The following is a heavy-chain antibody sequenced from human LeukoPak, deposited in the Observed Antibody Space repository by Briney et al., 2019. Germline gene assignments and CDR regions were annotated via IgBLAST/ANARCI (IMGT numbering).Heavy chain of an antibody. CDR2: INPNSGGT. D-gene: IGHD3-16*02. Sequence: WASVKVSCKASGYTFTGYYMHWVRQAPGRGLEWMGWINPNSGGTNYAQKFQGRVTMTRDTSISTAYMELSRLRSDDTAVYYCARLYDYVWGSYRYTGAFDYWGQGTLVTVSS. J-gene: IGHJ4*02. CDR1: GYTFTGYY. V-gene: IGHV1-2*02. CDR3: ARLYDYVWGSYRYTGAFDY.